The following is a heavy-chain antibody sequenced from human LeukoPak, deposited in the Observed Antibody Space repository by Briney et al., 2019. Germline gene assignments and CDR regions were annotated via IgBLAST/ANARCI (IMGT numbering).Heavy chain of an antibody. CDR1: GFTFSSYA. CDR2: ISSNGGST. V-gene: IGHV3-64D*06. CDR3: AKDRYYYDSSNYYPPIDFDY. D-gene: IGHD3-22*01. J-gene: IGHJ4*02. Sequence: PGGSLRLSCSASGFTFSSYAIHWVRQAPGKGLEYVSGISSNGGSTYYADSMKGRFTNSRDNSKNTLYLQMSSLRPEDTAVYYCAKDRYYYDSSNYYPPIDFDYWGQGTLVTVSS.